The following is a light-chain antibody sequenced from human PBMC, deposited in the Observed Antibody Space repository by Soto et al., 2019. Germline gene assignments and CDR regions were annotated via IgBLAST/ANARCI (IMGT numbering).Light chain of an antibody. V-gene: IGKV3-11*01. Sequence: EIVLTQSPATLSLSPGERTTLSCRASQSVSSYFAWYQQSPGQAPRLLIYHASNRATGIPARFSGSGSGTDSTLTISSLEPEEFAVYYCQQHSTWPWTFGQGTKVEVK. J-gene: IGKJ1*01. CDR1: QSVSSY. CDR2: HAS. CDR3: QQHSTWPWT.